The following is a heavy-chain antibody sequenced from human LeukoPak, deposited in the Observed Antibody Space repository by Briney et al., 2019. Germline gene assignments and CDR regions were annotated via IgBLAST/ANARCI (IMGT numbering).Heavy chain of an antibody. CDR3: AKDHRYCSSTSCYRSYYYGMDV. V-gene: IGHV3-30*18. CDR1: GFTFSSYG. Sequence: GGSLRLSCAASGFTFSSYGMHWVRQAPGEGLEWVAVISYDGSSKYYADSVKGRFTISRDNSKNTLFLQMNSLRAEDTAMYYCAKDHRYCSSTSCYRSYYYGMDVWGKGTTVTVSS. CDR2: ISYDGSSK. D-gene: IGHD2-2*01. J-gene: IGHJ6*04.